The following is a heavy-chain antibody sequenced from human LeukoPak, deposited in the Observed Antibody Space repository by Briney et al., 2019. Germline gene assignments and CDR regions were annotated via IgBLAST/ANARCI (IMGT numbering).Heavy chain of an antibody. Sequence: SGTLSLTCTVSGASISSSYWSWVRQPPGKRLEWIGFIYYNGNTNSNPSLKSRVTISADTSKNQFSLKLTSVTAADTAVYYCVRGNYNNRGYSNAFDIWGQGAMVTVSS. V-gene: IGHV4-59*01. CDR2: IYYNGNT. CDR3: VRGNYNNRGYSNAFDI. J-gene: IGHJ3*02. D-gene: IGHD3-22*01. CDR1: GASISSSY.